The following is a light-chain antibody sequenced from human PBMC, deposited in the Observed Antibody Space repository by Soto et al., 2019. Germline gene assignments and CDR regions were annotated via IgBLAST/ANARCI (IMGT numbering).Light chain of an antibody. V-gene: IGKV1-33*01. Sequence: DIQMTQSPSSLSPSVGDRVTIPCQASQDIRNYLNWYQQKPGKAPRILIYDASNLEGGVPSRLSGSGFGTDFTFTITSMQPEDIATYYCQEHDTLLTFGGGTNVDIK. CDR1: QDIRNY. J-gene: IGKJ4*01. CDR2: DAS. CDR3: QEHDTLLT.